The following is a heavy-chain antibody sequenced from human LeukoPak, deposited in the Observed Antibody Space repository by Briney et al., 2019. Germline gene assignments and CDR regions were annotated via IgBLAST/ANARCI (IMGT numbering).Heavy chain of an antibody. CDR1: GCTFSSYA. D-gene: IGHD5-18*01. CDR3: ARAGIQLWVSFDY. V-gene: IGHV1-69*05. J-gene: IGHJ4*02. CDR2: IIPIFGTA. Sequence: ASVKVSCKASGCTFSSYAISWVRQAPGQGLEWMGRIIPIFGTANYAQKFQGRVTITTDESTSRAYMELSSLRSEDTAVYYCARAGIQLWVSFDYWGQGTLVTVSS.